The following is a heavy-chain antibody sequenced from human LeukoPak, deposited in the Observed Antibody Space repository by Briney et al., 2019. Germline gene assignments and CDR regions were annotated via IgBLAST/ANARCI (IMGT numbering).Heavy chain of an antibody. Sequence: GSSVKVSCKASGGTFSSYTISWVRQAPGQGLEWMGRIIPILGIANYPQKLQGRVTITADKSPSTAYTELSSLRSEDTAVYYCARAQCPRGVDWFDPWGQRTLVTVSP. D-gene: IGHD3-10*01. V-gene: IGHV1-69*02. CDR1: GGTFSSYT. CDR2: IIPILGIA. J-gene: IGHJ5*02. CDR3: ARAQCPRGVDWFDP.